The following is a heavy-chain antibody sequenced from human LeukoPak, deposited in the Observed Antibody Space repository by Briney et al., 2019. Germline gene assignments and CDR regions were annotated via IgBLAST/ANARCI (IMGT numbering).Heavy chain of an antibody. J-gene: IGHJ4*02. CDR3: AKGVVPAALYGNYFDY. D-gene: IGHD2-2*01. Sequence: PGGSLRLSCAASGFTFSSYAMSWVRQAPGKGLERVSAISGSGGSTYYADSVKGRFTISRDNSKNTLYLQMNSLRAEDTAVYYCAKGVVPAALYGNYFDYWGQGTLVTVSS. V-gene: IGHV3-23*01. CDR2: ISGSGGST. CDR1: GFTFSSYA.